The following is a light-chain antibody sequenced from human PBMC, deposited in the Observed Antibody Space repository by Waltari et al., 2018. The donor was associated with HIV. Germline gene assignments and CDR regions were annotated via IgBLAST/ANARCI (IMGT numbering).Light chain of an antibody. CDR3: VSWDSSLRGVL. CDR1: SSNIWVNY. V-gene: IGLV1-51*01. Sequence: QSVLTQPPSLSAAPGQKVSITCSGSSSNIWVNYVSWYQQFPRTAPKLLIYDNNERPSGMPDRFSGSKACTSATLDITGLRTGDEADYYCVSWDSSLRGVLFGGGTKLTVL. CDR2: DNN. J-gene: IGLJ2*01.